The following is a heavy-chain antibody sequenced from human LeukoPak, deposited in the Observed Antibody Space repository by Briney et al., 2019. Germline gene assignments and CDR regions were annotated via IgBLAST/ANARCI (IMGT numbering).Heavy chain of an antibody. D-gene: IGHD3-9*01. CDR2: TYYRSKWYN. V-gene: IGHV6-1*01. J-gene: IGHJ5*02. Sequence: SQTLSLTCAISGDSVSSNSAAWNWIRQSPSRGLEWLGRTYYRSKWYNDYAVSVKSRITINPDTSKNQFSLQLNSVTPDDTAVYYCARDRPHYDILTGYSFDWFDPWAREPWSPSPQ. CDR1: GDSVSSNSAA. CDR3: ARDRPHYDILTGYSFDWFDP.